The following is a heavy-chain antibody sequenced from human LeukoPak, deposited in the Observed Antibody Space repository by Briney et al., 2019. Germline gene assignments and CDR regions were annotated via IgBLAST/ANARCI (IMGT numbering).Heavy chain of an antibody. CDR3: ARASTTVPNLLDH. CDR1: GFTFSSYG. Sequence: GRSLRLSCAASGFTFSSYGMHGVRQAPGKGLEWVAVIWYDGSNKYYADSVKGRFTISRDNSKNTLYLQMNSLRAEDTAVYYCARASTTVPNLLDHWGRGTLVTVSS. V-gene: IGHV3-33*01. CDR2: IWYDGSNK. D-gene: IGHD4-17*01. J-gene: IGHJ4*02.